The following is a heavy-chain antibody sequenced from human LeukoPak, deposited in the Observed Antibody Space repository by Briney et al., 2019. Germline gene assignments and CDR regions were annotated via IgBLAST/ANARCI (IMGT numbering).Heavy chain of an antibody. CDR1: GYSSTTYW. CDR2: IYPGDSDT. D-gene: IGHD4-17*01. Sequence: GESLKISCKGSGYSSTTYWIGWVRQMPGKGLEWMGIIYPGDSDTRYSPSFQGQVTISADKSISTAYLQWSSLKASDTAIYYCARQYGASTLDYWGPGTLVTVSS. V-gene: IGHV5-51*01. J-gene: IGHJ4*02. CDR3: ARQYGASTLDY.